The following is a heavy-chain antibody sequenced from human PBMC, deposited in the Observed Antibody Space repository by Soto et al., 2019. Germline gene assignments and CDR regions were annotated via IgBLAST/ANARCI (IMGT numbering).Heavy chain of an antibody. Sequence: QVQLVQSGAEVKKPGSSVKVSCKSSGGTFSTFPINWVRQAPGQGLEWMGAILAVSGTTNYAQKFQGRVTFSADESTTTAYMEVSSLRSEDTAVYYCARDRTGTTLGYFDYWGQGTRVTVSS. CDR3: ARDRTGTTLGYFDY. D-gene: IGHD1-7*01. V-gene: IGHV1-69*12. J-gene: IGHJ4*02. CDR1: GGTFSTFP. CDR2: ILAVSGTT.